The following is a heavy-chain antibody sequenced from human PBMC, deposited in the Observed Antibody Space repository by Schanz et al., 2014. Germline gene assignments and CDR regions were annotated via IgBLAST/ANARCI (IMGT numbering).Heavy chain of an antibody. CDR3: ARPRFDYGEVDY. J-gene: IGHJ4*02. Sequence: QVQLVESGGGVVQPGRSLRLSCAAYGFTLSSYAMHWVRQAPGKGLEWVAVIWNNGVTKYYADSVKGRFTISRDNAKNSLFLQMNSLRAEDTAVYYCARPRFDYGEVDYWGQGTLXTVSS. CDR1: GFTLSSYA. V-gene: IGHV3-33*08. D-gene: IGHD4-17*01. CDR2: IWNNGVTK.